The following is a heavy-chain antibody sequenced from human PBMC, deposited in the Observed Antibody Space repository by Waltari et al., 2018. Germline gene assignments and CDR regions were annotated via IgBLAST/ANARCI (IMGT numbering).Heavy chain of an antibody. CDR2: LYYTGKT. CDR3: ARHMPYYVSIYYFDY. J-gene: IGHJ4*02. Sequence: QLQLQESGPGLVKPSETLSLTCSVSGGSISSSSFFWAWIRQPPGKGLEWIGSLYYTGKTYDNPSRKSRVTISADTSKNQFSLKLSAVTAADTAVYYCARHMPYYVSIYYFDYWGQGTLVTVSS. V-gene: IGHV4-39*01. D-gene: IGHD3-16*01. CDR1: GGSISSSSFF.